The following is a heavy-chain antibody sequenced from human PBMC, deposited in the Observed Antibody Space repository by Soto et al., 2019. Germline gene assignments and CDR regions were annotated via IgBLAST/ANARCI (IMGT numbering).Heavy chain of an antibody. CDR3: ARDMSTPPSYGMDV. CDR1: GGSISGDY. CDR2: IYHSGST. D-gene: IGHD3-16*01. Sequence: TSETLSLTCTVSGGSISGDYWTWIRQPPGKGLEWIGEIYHSGSTNYNPSLKSRVTISVDKSKNQFSLKLSSVTAADTAVYYCARDMSTPPSYGMDVWGQGTTVTVSS. J-gene: IGHJ6*02. V-gene: IGHV4-59*12.